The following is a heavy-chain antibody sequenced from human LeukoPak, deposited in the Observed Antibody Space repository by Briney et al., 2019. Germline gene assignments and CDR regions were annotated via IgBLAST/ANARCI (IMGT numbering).Heavy chain of an antibody. CDR3: AKIRLGWELSAIDI. D-gene: IGHD1-26*01. Sequence: GGSLRLSCAASGFTFSSHRMNWVRQAPGKGLEWVSTIRDNGGNTYYADSVKGRFTISRDNSKNTVDLQMNSLRAEDTAVYYCAKIRLGWELSAIDIWGKGTMVTVSS. CDR1: GFTFSSHR. CDR2: IRDNGGNT. J-gene: IGHJ3*02. V-gene: IGHV3-23*01.